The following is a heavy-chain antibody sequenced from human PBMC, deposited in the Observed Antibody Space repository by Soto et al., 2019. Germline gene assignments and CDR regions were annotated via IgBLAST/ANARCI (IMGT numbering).Heavy chain of an antibody. D-gene: IGHD2-21*02. CDR3: ALLAYCGGDCYGTGTFDY. CDR2: INHSGST. CDR1: GGSFSGYY. V-gene: IGHV4-34*01. J-gene: IGHJ4*02. Sequence: SETLSLTCAVYGGSFSGYYWSWIRQPPGKGLEWIGEINHSGSTNYNPSLKSRVTISVDTSKNQFSLKLSSVTAADTAVYYCALLAYCGGDCYGTGTFDYWGQGTLVTVSS.